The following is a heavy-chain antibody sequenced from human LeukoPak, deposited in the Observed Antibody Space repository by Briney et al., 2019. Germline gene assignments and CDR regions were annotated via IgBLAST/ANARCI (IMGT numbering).Heavy chain of an antibody. CDR2: IWYDGTKK. D-gene: IGHD3-16*02. CDR3: ARDRAVRYFDY. Sequence: PGGSLRLSCAASGFTFSNHGMHWVRQAPGKGLEWVVLIWYDGTKKYYADSVKGRLTISRDNSKNTLYLEMNSLRAEDTAVYYCARDRAVRYFDYWGQGTLVTVSS. CDR1: GFTFSNHG. V-gene: IGHV3-33*01. J-gene: IGHJ4*02.